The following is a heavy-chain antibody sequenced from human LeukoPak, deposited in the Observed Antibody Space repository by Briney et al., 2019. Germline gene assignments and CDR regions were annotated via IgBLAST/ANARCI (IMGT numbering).Heavy chain of an antibody. J-gene: IGHJ5*02. V-gene: IGHV3-74*01. Sequence: PGGSLRLSCAASGFTFSSNWVHWVRQAPGKGLVWVSRINSDGSSTNYADSVKGRFTISRDNAENTLYLQMNSLRADDTAVYYCARGPKWFDPWGQGTLVTVSA. CDR3: ARGPKWFDP. CDR2: INSDGSST. CDR1: GFTFSSNW.